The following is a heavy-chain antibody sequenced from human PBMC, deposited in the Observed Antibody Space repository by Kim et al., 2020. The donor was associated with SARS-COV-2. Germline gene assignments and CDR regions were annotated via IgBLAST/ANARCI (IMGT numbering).Heavy chain of an antibody. V-gene: IGHV4-4*07. Sequence: IYCPSLKSRVSMSLDRSKNEISLKLGSVTAADTAVYFCARAPTGNGFDVWGQGTLLIVSS. CDR3: ARAPTGNGFDV. J-gene: IGHJ3*01.